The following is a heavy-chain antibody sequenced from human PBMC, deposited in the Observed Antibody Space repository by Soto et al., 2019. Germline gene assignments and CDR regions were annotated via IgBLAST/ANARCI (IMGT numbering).Heavy chain of an antibody. CDR3: AKAGEPAYFDY. CDR1: GFTFRSYA. Sequence: GGSLRLSCGASGFTFRSYAISWGRQAPGKGLEWVSAISGSGGSTYYADSVKGRLTISRDNSKNTLYLQMNSLRAEDTAVYYCAKAGEPAYFDYWGQGTLVTVSS. CDR2: ISGSGGST. J-gene: IGHJ4*02. V-gene: IGHV3-23*01. D-gene: IGHD2-2*01.